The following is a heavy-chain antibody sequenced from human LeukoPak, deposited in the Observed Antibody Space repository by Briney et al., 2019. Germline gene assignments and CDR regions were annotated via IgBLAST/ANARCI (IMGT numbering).Heavy chain of an antibody. D-gene: IGHD3-9*01. CDR3: AREWWGYDVLTGDNWFDP. CDR2: ISTYNGDT. Sequence: GASVKVSCKASGYLFTTYGIDWVRQAPGQGLEWMGWISTYNGDTNYAQKFQDRVIMTTDTSTSTAYIELRGLRSDDTASYYCAREWWGYDVLTGDNWFDPWGQGTLVTVSS. CDR1: GYLFTTYG. V-gene: IGHV1-18*01. J-gene: IGHJ5*02.